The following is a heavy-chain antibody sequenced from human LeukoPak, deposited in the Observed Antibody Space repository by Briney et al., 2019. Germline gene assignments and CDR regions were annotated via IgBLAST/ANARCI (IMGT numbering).Heavy chain of an antibody. V-gene: IGHV1-2*06. CDR2: INPNSGGT. CDR3: ARVPRSGKGAFDI. D-gene: IGHD3-10*01. J-gene: IGHJ3*02. Sequence: GASVKVSCKASGYTFTGYYMHWVRQAPGQGLEWMGRINPNSGGTNYAQKFQGRVTMTRDTSISTAYMELSRLRSDDTAVYYCARVPRSGKGAFDIWGQGTMVTVSS. CDR1: GYTFTGYY.